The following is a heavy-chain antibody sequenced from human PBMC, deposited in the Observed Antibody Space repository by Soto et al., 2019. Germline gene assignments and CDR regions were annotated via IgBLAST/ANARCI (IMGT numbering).Heavy chain of an antibody. Sequence: LRLSCAASGFTFSSYGMHWVRQAPGKGLEWVAVISYDGSNKYYADSVKGRFTISRDNSKNTLYLQMNSLRAEDTAVYYCAKEYSSSWYFYYGMDVWDQGTTVTVSS. CDR1: GFTFSSYG. CDR3: AKEYSSSWYFYYGMDV. J-gene: IGHJ6*02. CDR2: ISYDGSNK. V-gene: IGHV3-30*18. D-gene: IGHD6-13*01.